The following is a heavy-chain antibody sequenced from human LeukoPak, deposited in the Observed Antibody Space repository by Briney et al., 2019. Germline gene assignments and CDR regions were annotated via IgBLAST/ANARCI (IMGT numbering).Heavy chain of an antibody. V-gene: IGHV4-59*01. J-gene: IGHJ4*02. CDR2: IYYTGST. D-gene: IGHD3-10*01. CDR3: ARADYGSGTYYFDY. CDR1: GGSFSSSY. Sequence: PSETLSLTCAVYGGSFSSSYWSWIRQPPGKGLEWVGYIYYTGSTNYNPSLKSRLTISLDTSKNQFSLRLTSVTAADTAVYYCARADYGSGTYYFDYWGQGTLVTVSS.